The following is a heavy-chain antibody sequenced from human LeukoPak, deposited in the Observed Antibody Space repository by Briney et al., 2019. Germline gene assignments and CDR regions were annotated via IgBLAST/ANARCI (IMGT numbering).Heavy chain of an antibody. V-gene: IGHV3-48*04. Sequence: GGSLRLSCAASGFTFTNYGMSWVRQAPGKGLEWVSYISSSGSTIYYADSVKGRFTISRDNAKNSLYLQMNSLRAEDTAVYYCAELGITMIGGVWGKGTTVTISS. CDR2: ISSSGSTI. D-gene: IGHD3-10*02. CDR1: GFTFTNYG. CDR3: AELGITMIGGV. J-gene: IGHJ6*04.